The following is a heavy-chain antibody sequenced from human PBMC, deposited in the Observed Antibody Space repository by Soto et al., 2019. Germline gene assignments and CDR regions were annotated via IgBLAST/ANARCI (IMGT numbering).Heavy chain of an antibody. CDR2: ISGSGGST. CDR3: AKRGSGSYFDY. D-gene: IGHD1-26*01. CDR1: GFTFSSYA. Sequence: EVQLLESGGGLVQPGGSLRLSCAASGFTFSSYAMNWVRQVPGKGLEWVSVISGSGGSTYYADSVKGRFTISRDNSKNTLYLQMNRLRVEDTAVYYCAKRGSGSYFDYWCQGTLVTVS. J-gene: IGHJ4*02. V-gene: IGHV3-23*01.